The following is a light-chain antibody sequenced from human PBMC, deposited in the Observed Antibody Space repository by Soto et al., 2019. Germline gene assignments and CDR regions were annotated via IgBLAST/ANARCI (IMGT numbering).Light chain of an antibody. V-gene: IGKV3D-15*01. J-gene: IGKJ1*01. CDR1: QSVSSN. CDR3: QHRSNWPSWT. CDR2: GAS. Sequence: EIVMTQSPATLSVSPGERATLSCRASQSVSSNLGWYQQKPGQAPRLLIYGASTRATGIPARFSGSGSGTDFTLTISSLETEDLAVYYCQHRSNWPSWTFGAGTKVDI.